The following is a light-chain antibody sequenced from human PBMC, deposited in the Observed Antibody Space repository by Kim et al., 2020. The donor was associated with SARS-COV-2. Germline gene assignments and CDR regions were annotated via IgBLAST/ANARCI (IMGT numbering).Light chain of an antibody. CDR1: QSVSSN. Sequence: EIVMTQSPATLSVSPGERATLSCRASQSVSSNLAWYQQKPGQAPRLLMYGASTRATGIPGRFSGSGSGTEFTVTITSLQSEDLAIYYCQQYNRWPWTFGQGTKVDIK. V-gene: IGKV3-15*01. CDR2: GAS. J-gene: IGKJ1*01. CDR3: QQYNRWPWT.